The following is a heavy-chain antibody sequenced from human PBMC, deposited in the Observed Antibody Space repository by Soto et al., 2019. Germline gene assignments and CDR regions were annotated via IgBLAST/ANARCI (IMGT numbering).Heavy chain of an antibody. D-gene: IGHD1-26*01. Sequence: SETLSLTCTVSGGSISSGGYYWSWIRQHPGKGLEWIGYIYYSGSTYYNPSLKSRVTISVDTSKNQFSLKLSSVTAADTAVYYCASGARVGDYFDYWGQGTLVTVSS. CDR3: ASGARVGDYFDY. V-gene: IGHV4-31*03. CDR1: GGSISSGGYY. J-gene: IGHJ4*02. CDR2: IYYSGST.